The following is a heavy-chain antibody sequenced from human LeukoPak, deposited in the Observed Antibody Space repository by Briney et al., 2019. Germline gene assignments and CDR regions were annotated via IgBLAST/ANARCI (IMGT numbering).Heavy chain of an antibody. CDR2: IYYSGST. CDR3: ARVGSGAIGYFDL. D-gene: IGHD6-19*01. V-gene: IGHV4-59*01. J-gene: IGHJ2*01. Sequence: KPSETLSLTCTVSGGSISSYYWSWIRQPPGKGLEWIGYIYYSGSTNYNPSLKSRVTISVDTSKNQFSLKLSSVTAADTAVYYCARVGSGAIGYFDLWGRGTLVIVSS. CDR1: GGSISSYY.